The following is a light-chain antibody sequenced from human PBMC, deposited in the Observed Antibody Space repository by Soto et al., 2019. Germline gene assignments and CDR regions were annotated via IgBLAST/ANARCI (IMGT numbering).Light chain of an antibody. J-gene: IGLJ2*01. CDR3: QTWGTGIQV. CDR1: SGHSSYA. CDR2: LNSDGSH. Sequence: QPVLTQSPSASASLGASVKLTCTLSSGHSSYAIAWHQQQPEKGPRYLMKLNSDGSHSKGDGIPDRFSGYSSGAERYLTISSLQYEDEADYYCQTWGTGIQVFGGGTKLTVL. V-gene: IGLV4-69*01.